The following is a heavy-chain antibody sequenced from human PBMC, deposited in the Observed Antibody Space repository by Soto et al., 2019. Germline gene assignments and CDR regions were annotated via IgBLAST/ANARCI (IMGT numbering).Heavy chain of an antibody. J-gene: IGHJ4*02. CDR3: AHRVLRTVFGLVTTTAIYFDF. D-gene: IGHD3-3*01. V-gene: IGHV2-5*02. CDR1: GFSLTTSGVG. Sequence: QITLNESGPTQVKPRQTLTLTCTFSGFSLTTSGVGVGWIRQSPGKAPAWLALIYWDDDKRYSPSLKSRLTITKDTPKNQVVLTMADLDPADTATYYCAHRVLRTVFGLVTTTAIYFDFWGQGTPVAVSS. CDR2: IYWDDDK.